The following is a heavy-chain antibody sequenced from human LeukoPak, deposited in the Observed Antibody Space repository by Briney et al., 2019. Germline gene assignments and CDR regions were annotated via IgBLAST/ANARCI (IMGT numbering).Heavy chain of an antibody. V-gene: IGHV3-48*04. CDR2: ISSTTSTI. CDR3: ARDVTYYGGDWFDH. J-gene: IGHJ5*02. Sequence: PGGSLRLSCAASGFTFSSYSMNWVRQAPGKGLEWVSYISSTTSTIYYADSVKGRFTISSDNAKNSLYLQMNSLRAEDTAVYYCARDVTYYGGDWFDHWGQGTLVTVSS. D-gene: IGHD4-23*01. CDR1: GFTFSSYS.